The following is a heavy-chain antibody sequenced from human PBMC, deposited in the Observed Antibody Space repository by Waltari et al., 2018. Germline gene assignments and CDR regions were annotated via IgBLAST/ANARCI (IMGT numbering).Heavy chain of an antibody. CDR1: GFTFDDYT. V-gene: IGHV3-43*01. J-gene: IGHJ3*02. D-gene: IGHD6-13*01. Sequence: EVQLVESGGVVVQPGGSLRLSCAASGFTFDDYTMHWVRQAPGKGLDCVSLISWDGGSTYYASSLKGRFTISRDNSKNTLYLQMNSLRASDTAVYYCAKDRRYISSWSTVFDIWGQGTMVTVSS. CDR3: AKDRRYISSWSTVFDI. CDR2: ISWDGGST.